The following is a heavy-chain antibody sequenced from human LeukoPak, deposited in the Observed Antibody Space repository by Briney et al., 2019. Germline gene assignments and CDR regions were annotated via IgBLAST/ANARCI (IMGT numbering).Heavy chain of an antibody. CDR3: ARPEEDTAMPFEY. CDR1: GYSFTSYW. CDR2: IYPGDSDT. D-gene: IGHD5-18*01. Sequence: GEALKISCKGSGYSFTSYWIGWVHQMPRKGLELMGIIYPGDSDTRYSPSFQGQVTISADKSISTAYLQWSSLKASDTAMYYCARPEEDTAMPFEYWGQGTLVTVSS. V-gene: IGHV5-51*07. J-gene: IGHJ4*02.